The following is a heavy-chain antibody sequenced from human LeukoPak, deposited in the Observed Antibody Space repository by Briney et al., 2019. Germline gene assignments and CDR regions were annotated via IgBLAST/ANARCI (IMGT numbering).Heavy chain of an antibody. Sequence: SETLSLTCSVSGGSIGTYYWSWIRQPPGKGLEYLGYIYHTGTTSYNPSLKSRVTISVDTSKNQFSLRLSSVTAADTAVYYCARHQWHYYYYMGVWGKGSTVTVSS. V-gene: IGHV4-59*08. J-gene: IGHJ6*03. CDR2: IYHTGTT. CDR3: ARHQWHYYYYMGV. D-gene: IGHD6-19*01. CDR1: GGSIGTYY.